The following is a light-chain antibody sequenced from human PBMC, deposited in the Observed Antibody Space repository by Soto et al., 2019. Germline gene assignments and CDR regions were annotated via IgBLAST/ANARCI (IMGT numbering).Light chain of an antibody. CDR3: SSYTTSYFYV. CDR1: GRDIGAYDY. J-gene: IGLJ1*01. Sequence: QSVLTQPASVSGSPGQSITISCTGSGRDIGAYDYVSWYQQHPGKAPKLLIYGVKNRPSGVSYRFSASKSAFTASLTISGLQAEDEAHYYCSSYTTSYFYVFGPGTKFTVL. V-gene: IGLV2-14*01. CDR2: GVK.